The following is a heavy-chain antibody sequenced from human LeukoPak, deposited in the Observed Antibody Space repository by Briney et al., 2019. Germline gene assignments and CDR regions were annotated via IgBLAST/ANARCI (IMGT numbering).Heavy chain of an antibody. D-gene: IGHD6-19*01. CDR1: GGTFSSYA. V-gene: IGHV1-69*01. CDR3: ARDYKVAVAGTDYHGMDV. J-gene: IGHJ6*02. Sequence: SVTVSCKASGGTFSSYAISWVRQAPGQGLEWMGGIIPIFGTANYAQKFQGRVTITADESTSTAYMELSSLRSEDTAVYYCARDYKVAVAGTDYHGMDVWGQGTTVTVSS. CDR2: IIPIFGTA.